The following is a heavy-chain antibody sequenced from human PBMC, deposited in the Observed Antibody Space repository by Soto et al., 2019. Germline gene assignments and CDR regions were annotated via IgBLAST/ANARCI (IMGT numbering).Heavy chain of an antibody. D-gene: IGHD2-15*01. J-gene: IGHJ4*02. V-gene: IGHV3-23*01. CDR2: ISSTGGGT. CDR1: VFTFNNYV. Sequence: WWSLRLSCAASVFTFNNYVMSWVRQAPGKGLEWVSGISSTGGGTYYADPVKGRFTISRDNSKNTLYLQMNNLRAGDTALYYCAKGHDIVVVPTVDYWGQGTLVTVSS. CDR3: AKGHDIVVVPTVDY.